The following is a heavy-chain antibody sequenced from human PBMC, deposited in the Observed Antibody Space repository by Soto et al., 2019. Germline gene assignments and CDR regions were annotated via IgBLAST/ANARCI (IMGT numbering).Heavy chain of an antibody. CDR3: VSGFGSFEI. CDR2: IWYDGRDN. CDR1: GITFSNYG. V-gene: IGHV3-33*01. Sequence: QVQLVESGGGVVQPGRSLILSCAASGITFSNYGTHWVRQAPGKGLEWVAVIWYDGRDNYYADSVKVRFTISRANSKNSLYLQMNILTADDAGVYYCVSGFGSFEIWGQGTVVTVSS. D-gene: IGHD3-22*01. J-gene: IGHJ4*02.